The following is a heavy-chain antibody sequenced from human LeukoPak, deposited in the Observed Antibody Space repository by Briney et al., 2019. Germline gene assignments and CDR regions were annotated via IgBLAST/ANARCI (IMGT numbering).Heavy chain of an antibody. Sequence: ASVKVSCKASGYTFTDYIIHWVRQAPGQGLEWMGWINPNSGGTNYAQKFQGRVTMTRDTSISTAYMELSRLRSDDTAVYYCARDLSYSSGWSRFDYWGQGTLVTVSS. CDR3: ARDLSYSSGWSRFDY. J-gene: IGHJ4*02. V-gene: IGHV1-2*02. D-gene: IGHD6-19*01. CDR2: INPNSGGT. CDR1: GYTFTDYI.